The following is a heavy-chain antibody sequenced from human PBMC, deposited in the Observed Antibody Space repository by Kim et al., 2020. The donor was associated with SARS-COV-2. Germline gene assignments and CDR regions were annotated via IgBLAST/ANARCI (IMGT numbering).Heavy chain of an antibody. CDR3: ASPGGSGSYYFDY. V-gene: IGHV3-21*01. Sequence: YADSVKGRFTISRDNAKNSLYLQMNSLRAEDTAVYYCASPGGSGSYYFDYWGQGTLVTVSS. J-gene: IGHJ4*02. D-gene: IGHD3-10*01.